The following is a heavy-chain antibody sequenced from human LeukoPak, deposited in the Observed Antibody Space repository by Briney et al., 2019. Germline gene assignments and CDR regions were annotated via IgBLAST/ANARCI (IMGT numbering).Heavy chain of an antibody. Sequence: GGSLRLSCAASGFTFSNYALSWVRQAPGKGLEWVSGTSAGGDSGGSTYYADSVKGRFTISKDNSKNTLYLQMNSLRAEDTAVYYCAKVAVKVRIGGGPKKNNWFDPGAREPWSPSPQ. CDR3: AKVAVKVRIGGGPKKNNWFDP. V-gene: IGHV3-23*01. CDR1: GFTFSNYA. CDR2: TSAGGDSGGST. D-gene: IGHD2-15*01. J-gene: IGHJ5*02.